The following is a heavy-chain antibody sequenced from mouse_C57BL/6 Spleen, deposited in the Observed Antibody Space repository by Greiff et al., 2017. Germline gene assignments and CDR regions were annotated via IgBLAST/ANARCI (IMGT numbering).Heavy chain of an antibody. CDR3: TSFYGYDGFYFDY. V-gene: IGHV5-9-1*02. CDR1: GYTFSSYA. CDR2: LNSCGGYT. Sequence: EVQLVESGAGLVKPGGSLKLSCAASGYTFSSYAMSWVRQTPGKRLEWVAYLNSCGGYTYYAHTVKGRVTISMHNARNSLYLQMSSLKSEYTDMSYYTSFYGYDGFYFDYWGQGTTLTVSA. D-gene: IGHD2-2*01. J-gene: IGHJ2*01.